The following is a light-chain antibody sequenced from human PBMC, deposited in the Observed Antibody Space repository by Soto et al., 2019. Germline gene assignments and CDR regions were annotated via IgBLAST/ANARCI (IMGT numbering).Light chain of an antibody. CDR2: GAS. Sequence: NLLTQSPATLSXXPXXXXTXXXMASQSVSSYLAWYQQKPGQAPRLLIYGASNRATGIPDRFSGSGSGTDFTLTISRLEPEDFAVYYCQQYGSSPVTFGQGTKVDI. CDR3: QQYGSSPVT. V-gene: IGKV3-20*01. CDR1: QSVSSY. J-gene: IGKJ1*01.